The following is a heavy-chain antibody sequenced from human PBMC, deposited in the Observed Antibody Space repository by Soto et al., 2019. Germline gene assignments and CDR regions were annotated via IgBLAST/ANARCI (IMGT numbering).Heavy chain of an antibody. V-gene: IGHV3-74*01. CDR3: VRDPGIAVATFDP. CDR2: INSDGSDT. D-gene: IGHD6-19*01. Sequence: PGGSLRLSCAASGFTFSSYWMHWVRQAPGKGLVWVSHINSDGSDTTYADSVKGRFTISRDNAKNMLYLQMNSLRAEDTAVYYCVRDPGIAVATFDPWGQRTLVTVSS. CDR1: GFTFSSYW. J-gene: IGHJ5*02.